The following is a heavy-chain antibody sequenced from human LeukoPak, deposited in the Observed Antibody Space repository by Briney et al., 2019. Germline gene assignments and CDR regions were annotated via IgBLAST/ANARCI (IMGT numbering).Heavy chain of an antibody. CDR3: AKSDDYNDRYYFVS. CDR1: GFTFSGYG. CDR2: ISGRGDNT. V-gene: IGHV3-23*01. D-gene: IGHD5-24*01. Sequence: GGSLRLSCAASGFTFSGYGMSWVRQAPGKGLEWVSGISGRGDNTDYADSVKGRFTISRDNSKNTLYLQMNSPRAEDTAVYYCAKSDDYNDRYYFVSWGQGTLVTVSS. J-gene: IGHJ4*02.